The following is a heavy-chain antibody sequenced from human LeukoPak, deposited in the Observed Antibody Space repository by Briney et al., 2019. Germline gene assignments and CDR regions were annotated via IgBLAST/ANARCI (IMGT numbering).Heavy chain of an antibody. V-gene: IGHV3-53*01. CDR1: GLTVSGTH. Sequence: PGGSLRLSCAASGLTVSGTHMSWVRLAPGKGLEWVSAMYTGGTTYYADSVKGRFTISRDNSRNTLFLHMSSLRADDTAVYYCAKDEATSGGGLASWGQGTLVTVSS. D-gene: IGHD3-16*01. CDR2: MYTGGTT. J-gene: IGHJ4*02. CDR3: AKDEATSGGGLAS.